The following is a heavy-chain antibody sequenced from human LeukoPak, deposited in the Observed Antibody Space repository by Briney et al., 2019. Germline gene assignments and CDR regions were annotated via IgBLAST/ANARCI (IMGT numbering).Heavy chain of an antibody. CDR2: IYYSGST. J-gene: IGHJ6*03. V-gene: IGHV4-34*01. Sequence: PSETLSLTCAVYGGSFSGYYWSWIRQPPGKGLEWIGSIYYSGSTYYNPSLKSRVTISVDTSKNQFSLKLSSVTAADTAVYYCARHRRGQQLAPAYYYYYMDVWGKGTTVTISS. CDR3: ARHRRGQQLAPAYYYYYMDV. CDR1: GGSFSGYY. D-gene: IGHD6-13*01.